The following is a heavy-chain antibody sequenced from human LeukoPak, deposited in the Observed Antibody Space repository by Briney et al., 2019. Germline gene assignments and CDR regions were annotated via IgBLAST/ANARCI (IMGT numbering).Heavy chain of an antibody. J-gene: IGHJ6*03. V-gene: IGHV1-18*04. D-gene: IGHD3/OR15-3a*01. CDR1: GVIFSSYA. CDR2: ISNYNGNT. CDR3: AGVTRWTTTISPWLSYYYMDV. Sequence: ASVNVSCKASGVIFSSYAITWVRQAPGQGLEWMGWISNYNGNTNYAQKLQGRVTMTTDTSTSTAYMEMRSLRSDDTAVYYCAGVTRWTTTISPWLSYYYMDVWGKGTTVTISS.